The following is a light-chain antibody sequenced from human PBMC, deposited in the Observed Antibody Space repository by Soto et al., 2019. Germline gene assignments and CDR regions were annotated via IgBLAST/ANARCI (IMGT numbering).Light chain of an antibody. Sequence: DIVMTQTPPSLAVNPGEPASISCRSSQSLLHVNGYTYLHWYLQKPGQSPQLLISRVSNHLSGVPGRFSGSGSGSDFTLKITWVEAADVGVYYWMQATQFPPVDFGGGTKVEIK. CDR1: QSLLHVNGYTY. CDR3: MQATQFPPVD. J-gene: IGKJ4*01. V-gene: IGKV2-40*01. CDR2: RVS.